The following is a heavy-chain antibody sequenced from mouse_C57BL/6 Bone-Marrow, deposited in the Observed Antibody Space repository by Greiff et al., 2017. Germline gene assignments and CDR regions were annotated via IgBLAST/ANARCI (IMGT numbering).Heavy chain of an antibody. J-gene: IGHJ3*01. V-gene: IGHV5-17*01. Sequence: DVMLVESGGGLVKPGGSLKLSCAASGFTFSDYGMHWVRQAPEKGLEWVAYISSGSSTIYYADTVKGRFTISRDNAKNTLFLQMTSLRSEDTAMYYCARGAYDYDGSPAWLAYWGQGTLVTVSA. CDR1: GFTFSDYG. CDR3: ARGAYDYDGSPAWLAY. CDR2: ISSGSSTI. D-gene: IGHD2-4*01.